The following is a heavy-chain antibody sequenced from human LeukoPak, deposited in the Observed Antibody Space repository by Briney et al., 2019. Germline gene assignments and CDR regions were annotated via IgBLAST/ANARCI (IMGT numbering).Heavy chain of an antibody. Sequence: GGSLRLSCAASGFTFSSYAMSWVRQAPGKGLEWVSAISGSGGSTYYADSVKGRFTISRDNSKNTLYLQMNSLRAEDTAVYYCATYRRGYHDSSESYYFDYWGQGTLVTVS. CDR3: ATYRRGYHDSSESYYFDY. CDR1: GFTFSSYA. D-gene: IGHD3-22*01. V-gene: IGHV3-23*01. CDR2: ISGSGGST. J-gene: IGHJ4*02.